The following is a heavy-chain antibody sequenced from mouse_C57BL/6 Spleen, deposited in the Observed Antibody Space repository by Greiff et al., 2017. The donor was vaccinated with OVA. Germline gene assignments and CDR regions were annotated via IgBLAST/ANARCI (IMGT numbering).Heavy chain of an antibody. D-gene: IGHD1-1*01. V-gene: IGHV7-3*01. CDR1: GFTFTDYY. J-gene: IGHJ1*03. Sequence: EVMLVESGGGLVQPGGSLSLPCAASGFTFTDYYMSWVRQPPGKALEWLGFIRNKANGYTTEYSASVKGRFTISRDNSQSILYLQMNALRAEDSATYYCASPTTVVATGYCDVWGTGTTVTVSS. CDR3: ASPTTVVATGYCDV. CDR2: IRNKANGYTT.